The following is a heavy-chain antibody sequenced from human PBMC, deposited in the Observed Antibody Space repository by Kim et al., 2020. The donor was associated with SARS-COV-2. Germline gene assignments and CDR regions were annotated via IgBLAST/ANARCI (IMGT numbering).Heavy chain of an antibody. CDR3: ARGNDILTGYFPTYYYGM. V-gene: IGHV4-59*01. J-gene: IGHJ6*01. CDR1: GGSISSYY. D-gene: IGHD3-9*01. Sequence: SETLSLTCTVSGGSISSYYWSWIRQPPGKGLEWIGYIYYSGSTNYNPSLKSRVTISVDTSKNQFSLKLSSVTAADTAVYYCARGNDILTGYFPTYYYGM. CDR2: IYYSGST.